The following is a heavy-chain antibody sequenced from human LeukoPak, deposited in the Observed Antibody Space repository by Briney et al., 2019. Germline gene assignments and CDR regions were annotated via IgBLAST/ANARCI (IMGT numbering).Heavy chain of an antibody. CDR2: IYPGDSET. Sequence: GESLKISCKGSGYSLTRYWIGWVRQMPGKGLEWMGIIYPGDSETRYSPSFQGQVTISADKSISTAFLQWSSLKASDTAMYYCARRSSIATPLFDYWGQGTLVTVSS. V-gene: IGHV5-51*01. CDR3: ARRSSIATPLFDY. D-gene: IGHD6-6*01. J-gene: IGHJ4*02. CDR1: GYSLTRYW.